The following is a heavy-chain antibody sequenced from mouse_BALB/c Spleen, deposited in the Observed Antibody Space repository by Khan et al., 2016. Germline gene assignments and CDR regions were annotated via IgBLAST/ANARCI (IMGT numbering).Heavy chain of an antibody. J-gene: IGHJ4*01. Sequence: EVKLLESGGGLVQPKGSLKLSCAASGFTFKTYAMNWVRQAPGKGLEWIARIRSQSNNFATYYADSVKDRFTISRDDSQNMHSLQMNNLQTEDTAMYYCVRDAYSPYALDYWGQGTSVTVSS. V-gene: IGHV10-1*02. CDR2: IRSQSNNFAT. CDR3: VRDAYSPYALDY. CDR1: GFTFKTYA. D-gene: IGHD1-1*01.